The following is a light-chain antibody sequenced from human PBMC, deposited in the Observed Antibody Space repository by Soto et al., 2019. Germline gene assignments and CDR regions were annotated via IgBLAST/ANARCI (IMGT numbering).Light chain of an antibody. V-gene: IGKV3-11*01. CDR1: QSVSSY. CDR2: YAS. Sequence: EIVLTQSPGTLSLSPGERATLSCRASQSVSSYLSWYQQKHGQAPRLLIYYASNRATGIPARFSGSGSGTDFTLTISRLEPEDFAVYYCQQSSNSPHTFGGGTKVEIK. CDR3: QQSSNSPHT. J-gene: IGKJ4*02.